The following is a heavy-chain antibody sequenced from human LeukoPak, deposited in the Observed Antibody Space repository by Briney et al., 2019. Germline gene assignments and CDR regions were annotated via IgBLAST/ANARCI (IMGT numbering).Heavy chain of an antibody. V-gene: IGHV3-11*04. J-gene: IGHJ4*02. CDR3: ARDTVAQTFDY. CDR1: GFSFNSNS. CDR2: ISSSGSTI. D-gene: IGHD6-19*01. Sequence: GGSLRLSCTSSGFSFNSNSMSWVRQAPGKGLEWLSYISSSGSTIYYADSVKGRFTISRDNAKNSLYLQMNSLRAEDTAVYYCARDTVAQTFDYWGQGTLVTVSS.